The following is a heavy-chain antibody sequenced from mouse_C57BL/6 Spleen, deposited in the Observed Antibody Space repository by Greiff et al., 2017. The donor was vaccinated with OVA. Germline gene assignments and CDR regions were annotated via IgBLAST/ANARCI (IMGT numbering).Heavy chain of an antibody. CDR3: ARWGWLLPGSFDY. D-gene: IGHD2-3*01. Sequence: QVQLQQPGAELVKPGASVKLSCKASGYTFTSYWMHWVKQRPGRGLEWIGRIDPNSGGTKYNEKFKSKATLTVDKPSSTAYMQISSLTAEDSAVYDGARWGWLLPGSFDYWGQGTTLTVSS. CDR1: GYTFTSYW. J-gene: IGHJ2*01. CDR2: IDPNSGGT. V-gene: IGHV1-72*01.